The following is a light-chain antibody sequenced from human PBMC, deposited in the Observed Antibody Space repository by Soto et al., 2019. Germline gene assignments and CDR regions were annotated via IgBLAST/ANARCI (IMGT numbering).Light chain of an antibody. V-gene: IGKV1-5*03. CDR2: KAS. Sequence: DIQMTQSPSTLSASVGDRVTITCRDSHSISSWLAWYQQKPGKAPKLLIYKASSLESGVPSRFSGSGSGTEFTLTISSLQPDDFASYYCQQYNTFPTFGQGTKVEIK. CDR3: QQYNTFPT. CDR1: HSISSW. J-gene: IGKJ1*01.